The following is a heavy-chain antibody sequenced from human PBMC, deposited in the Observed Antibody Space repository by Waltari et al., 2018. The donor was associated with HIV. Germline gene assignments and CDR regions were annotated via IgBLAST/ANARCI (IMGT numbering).Heavy chain of an antibody. CDR1: GGSMDSESHY. D-gene: IGHD5-12*01. J-gene: IGHJ5*02. Sequence: QVRLQESGPRLVKTSETLSLTCSVSGGSMDSESHYWGWIRQSPGKSLEWLATVHYSGNPYYRPSLESRVTISIEKSKNQFSLKMNSATAADTAVYYCARSRTGYGGTDSWGQGTLVTVSS. V-gene: IGHV4-39*07. CDR2: VHYSGNP. CDR3: ARSRTGYGGTDS.